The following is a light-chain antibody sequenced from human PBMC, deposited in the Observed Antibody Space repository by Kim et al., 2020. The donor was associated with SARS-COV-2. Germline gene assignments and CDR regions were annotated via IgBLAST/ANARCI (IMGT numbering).Light chain of an antibody. CDR3: QQTNSLPYT. J-gene: IGKJ2*01. CDR1: QSSSSY. Sequence: DIQMTQSPSSLSASVGDRVTISCRASQSSSSYLNWYQQKEGKAPKVLIYGTSNLQDGVPSRFSGSGFGTDFTLTISSLQPEDFATYYCQQTNSLPYTFGQGTKLEI. V-gene: IGKV1-39*01. CDR2: GTS.